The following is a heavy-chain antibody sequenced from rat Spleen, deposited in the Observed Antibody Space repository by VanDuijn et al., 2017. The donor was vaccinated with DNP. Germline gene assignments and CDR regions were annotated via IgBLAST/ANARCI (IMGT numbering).Heavy chain of an antibody. J-gene: IGHJ2*01. CDR1: GFTFSNYY. CDR2: IIYDGSNT. Sequence: EVQLVESGGGLVQPGNSLKLSCAASGFTFSNYYMAWVRQAPKKGLEWVAAIIYDGSNTYCRDSVKGRFTISRDNAKSTLYLQMDSLRSEDTATYYCARRATVVTGDFDYWGQGVMVTVSS. D-gene: IGHD1-12*02. V-gene: IGHV5-7*01. CDR3: ARRATVVTGDFDY.